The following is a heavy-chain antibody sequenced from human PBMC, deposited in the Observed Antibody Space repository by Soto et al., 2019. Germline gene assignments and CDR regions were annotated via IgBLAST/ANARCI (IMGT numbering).Heavy chain of an antibody. CDR2: INPNSGGT. Sequence: QVQLVQSGAEVKKPGASVKVSCKASGYTFTGYYMHWVRQAPGQGLEWMGWINPNSGGTNYAQNFQGWVTMTRDTSISTAYMELSRLRSDDTAVYYCARSRLELPHLYYYYYYGMDVWGQGTTVTVSS. J-gene: IGHJ6*02. CDR3: ARSRLELPHLYYYYYYGMDV. CDR1: GYTFTGYY. V-gene: IGHV1-2*04. D-gene: IGHD1-7*01.